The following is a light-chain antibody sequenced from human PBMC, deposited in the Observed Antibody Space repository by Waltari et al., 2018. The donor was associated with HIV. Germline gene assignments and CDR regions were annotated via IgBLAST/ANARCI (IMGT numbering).Light chain of an antibody. V-gene: IGLV1-40*01. CDR2: GNT. Sequence: QSVLTQPPSVSGAPGPRVTVPCAGRSPNLGAGYDVPWYQQFPGAAPKLLIYGNTNRPSGGADRFSGSKSGTSASLAITGLQAEDEAFYYCQSFDTSLSGSRVFGGGTKVTVL. CDR1: SPNLGAGYD. CDR3: QSFDTSLSGSRV. J-gene: IGLJ2*01.